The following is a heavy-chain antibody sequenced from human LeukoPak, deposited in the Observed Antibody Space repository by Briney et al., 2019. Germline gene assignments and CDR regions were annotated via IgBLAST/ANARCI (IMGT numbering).Heavy chain of an antibody. CDR3: ARVLRYCSGGNCYSGGLGYMDV. D-gene: IGHD2-15*01. CDR2: ISWNSGSI. CDR1: GFTFDDYA. V-gene: IGHV3-9*01. Sequence: PGRSLRLSCAASGFTFDDYAMHWVRQAPGKGLEWVSGISWNSGSIGYADSVKGRFTISRDNAKNSLVLQMNSLRAEDTAVYYCARVLRYCSGGNCYSGGLGYMDVWGKGTTVTIS. J-gene: IGHJ6*03.